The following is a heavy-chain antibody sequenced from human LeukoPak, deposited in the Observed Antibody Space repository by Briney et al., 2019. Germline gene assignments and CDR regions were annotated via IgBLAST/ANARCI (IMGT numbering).Heavy chain of an antibody. Sequence: GGSLRLSCAASEFTFSSYWMHWVRQAPGKGLVWVSRINTDGSSTTYADSVKGRFTISRDNSKNTLYLQMNSLRAEDTAVYYCARDYTSLGYCSSTSCYWSYYYGMDVWGQGTTVTVSS. J-gene: IGHJ6*02. CDR3: ARDYTSLGYCSSTSCYWSYYYGMDV. CDR1: EFTFSSYW. D-gene: IGHD2-2*01. CDR2: INTDGSST. V-gene: IGHV3-74*01.